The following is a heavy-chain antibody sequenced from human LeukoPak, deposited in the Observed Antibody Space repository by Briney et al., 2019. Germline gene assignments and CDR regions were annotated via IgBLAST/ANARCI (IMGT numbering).Heavy chain of an antibody. V-gene: IGHV3-30*02. CDR2: IRSDGSIK. D-gene: IGHD3-22*01. CDR3: AKDPMIRNYYFDY. J-gene: IGHJ4*02. Sequence: GGSLRLSCAASGFTFSTYGMHWVRQAPGTGLEWVAFIRSDGSIKYYADSVKGRFTISRDNSKNTLYLQMNSLRAEDTAVYYCAKDPMIRNYYFDYWGQGTLVTVSS. CDR1: GFTFSTYG.